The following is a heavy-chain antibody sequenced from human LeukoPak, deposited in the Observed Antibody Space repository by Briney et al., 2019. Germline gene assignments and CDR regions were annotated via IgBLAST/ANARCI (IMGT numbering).Heavy chain of an antibody. CDR3: ARGLIAAAGIGWFDP. V-gene: IGHV4-34*01. D-gene: IGHD6-13*01. Sequence: SETLSLTCTVSGGSISSYYWSWIRQPPGKGLEWIGEINHSGSTNYNPSLKSRVTISVDTSKNQFSLKLSSVTAADTAVYYCARGLIAAAGIGWFDPWGQGTLVTVS. CDR1: GGSISSYY. J-gene: IGHJ5*02. CDR2: INHSGST.